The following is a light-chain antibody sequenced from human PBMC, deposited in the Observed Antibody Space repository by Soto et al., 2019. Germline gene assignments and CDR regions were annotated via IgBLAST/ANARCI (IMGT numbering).Light chain of an antibody. Sequence: DIQMTQSPSNLSASIGDGVTITCRASEDINDWLAWYQQKPGNAPKFLIYDDSTLQSGVPSRFSGSGSGTEFTLTISSLQPDDSATYYCPQYKSRRTFGPGTKVDIK. J-gene: IGKJ1*01. CDR1: EDINDW. CDR2: DDS. V-gene: IGKV1-5*01. CDR3: PQYKSRRT.